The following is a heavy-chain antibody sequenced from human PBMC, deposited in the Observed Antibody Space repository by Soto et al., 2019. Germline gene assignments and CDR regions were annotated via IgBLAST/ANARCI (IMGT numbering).Heavy chain of an antibody. CDR2: ITAGAGAT. Sequence: GGVRKENGKGLEWFSPITAGAGATYHAVSLKVRLTISRDNSKNMLYLQMDNLGAEDTAVYYCAKGSQAVRPYYFDYWVQRSLVTVSS. V-gene: IGHV3-23*01. CDR3: AKGSQAVRPYYFDY. D-gene: IGHD6-6*01. J-gene: IGHJ4*02.